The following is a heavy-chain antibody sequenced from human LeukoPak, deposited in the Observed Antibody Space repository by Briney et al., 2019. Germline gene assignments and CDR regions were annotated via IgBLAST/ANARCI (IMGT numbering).Heavy chain of an antibody. V-gene: IGHV3-21*01. CDR1: GFTFSGSA. D-gene: IGHD5-18*01. CDR3: AREKDTAMVTYYFDY. Sequence: GGSLKLSCAASGFTFSGSAMHWVRQAPGKGLEWVSSISSSSSYIYYADSVKGRFTISRDNAKNSLYLQMNSLRAEDTAVYYCAREKDTAMVTYYFDYWGQGTLVTVSS. CDR2: ISSSSSYI. J-gene: IGHJ4*02.